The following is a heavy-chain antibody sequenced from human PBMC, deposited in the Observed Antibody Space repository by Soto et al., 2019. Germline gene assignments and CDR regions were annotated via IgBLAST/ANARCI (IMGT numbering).Heavy chain of an antibody. V-gene: IGHV3-66*01. CDR1: GFTFRNYN. D-gene: IGHD3-22*01. CDR2: IYSGDGT. CDR3: ARDEYYYDSSGYHFRAFDF. J-gene: IGHJ3*01. Sequence: GGSLRLSCAASGFTFRNYNMNWVRRAPGKGLEWVSVIYSGDGTSYRDSVKGRFTISRDNSKNTLYLQMDSLRVEDTAVYYCARDEYYYDSSGYHFRAFDFWGQGTMVTVS.